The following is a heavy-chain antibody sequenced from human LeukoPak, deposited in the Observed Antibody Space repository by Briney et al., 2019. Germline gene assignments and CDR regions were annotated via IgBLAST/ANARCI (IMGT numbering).Heavy chain of an antibody. Sequence: SETLSLTCTVSGGSISSYYWRWIRQPPGKGLEWIGYIYYSGSTNYNPSLKSRVTISVDTSKNQFSLKLSSVTAADTAVYYCARGPDYYDSSGYHDYWGQGTLVTVSS. CDR2: IYYSGST. J-gene: IGHJ4*02. V-gene: IGHV4-59*08. CDR1: GGSISSYY. D-gene: IGHD3-22*01. CDR3: ARGPDYYDSSGYHDY.